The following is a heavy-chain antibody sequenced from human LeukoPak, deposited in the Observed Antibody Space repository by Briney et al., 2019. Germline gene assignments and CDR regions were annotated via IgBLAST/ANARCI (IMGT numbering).Heavy chain of an antibody. CDR1: GYTFTGSY. CDR3: ARGGRERYSSGWTDAFDI. J-gene: IGHJ3*02. CDR2: INPNSGDT. Sequence: ASVKVSCKASGYTFTGSYIHWVRQAPGQGLEWMGWINPNSGDTNYAQKFQGRVTMTRDTSTSTVYMELSSLSSEDTAVYYCARGGRERYSSGWTDAFDIWGQGTMVTVSS. D-gene: IGHD6-19*01. V-gene: IGHV1-2*02.